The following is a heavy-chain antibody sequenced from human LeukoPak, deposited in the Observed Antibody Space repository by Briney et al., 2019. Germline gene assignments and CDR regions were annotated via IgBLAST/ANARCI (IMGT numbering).Heavy chain of an antibody. D-gene: IGHD4-17*01. CDR3: ARGPTTVTRAFDY. CDR2: IYTSGST. CDR1: GGSISIYY. J-gene: IGHJ4*02. Sequence: SETLSLTCTVSGGSISIYYWSWIRQPAGKGLEWIGRIYTSGSTNCNPSLKSRVTMSVDTSKNQFSLKLSSVTAADTAVYYCARGPTTVTRAFDYWGQGALVTVSS. V-gene: IGHV4-4*07.